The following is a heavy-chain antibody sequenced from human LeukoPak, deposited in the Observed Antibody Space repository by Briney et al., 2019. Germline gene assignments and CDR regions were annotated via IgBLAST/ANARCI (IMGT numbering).Heavy chain of an antibody. Sequence: PSGTVSLTCAVSGGSISSSNWWSWVRQPPGKGLEWIGEIYHSGSTNYNPSLKSRVTISVDKSKNQFSLKLSSVTAADTAVYYCARLKCSSSWPRTLGGYFDYWGQGTLVTVSS. CDR3: ARLKCSSSWPRTLGGYFDY. CDR2: IYHSGST. CDR1: GGSISSSNW. D-gene: IGHD6-13*01. J-gene: IGHJ4*02. V-gene: IGHV4-4*02.